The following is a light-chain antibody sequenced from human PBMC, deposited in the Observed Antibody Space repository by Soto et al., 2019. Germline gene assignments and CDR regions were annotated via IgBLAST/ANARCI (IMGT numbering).Light chain of an antibody. CDR2: GAS. J-gene: IGKJ4*01. CDR1: QSVRSGY. CDR3: HQYDNSPPT. V-gene: IGKV3-20*01. Sequence: EIVLTQSPCTLSLSPGERATLSCTASQSVRSGYLAWYQQKPSQAPSLLNVGASSTATGIPDRFSGGGSGTDFTLTISRLEPEDFALYYCHQYDNSPPTFGGGTTVEIK.